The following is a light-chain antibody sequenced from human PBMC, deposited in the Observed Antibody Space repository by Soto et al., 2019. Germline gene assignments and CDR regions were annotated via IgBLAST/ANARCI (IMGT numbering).Light chain of an antibody. Sequence: DIVLTQSPGTLSLSPGERATLSCRASQSVSSSNLAWYQQKPAQAPRLLIYAASRRAPGIPDRFSGSGSGTDFTLAIDRLEPEDFALYFCHQYGGSMETFGQGTKVDIK. CDR1: QSVSSSN. CDR3: HQYGGSMET. CDR2: AAS. V-gene: IGKV3-20*01. J-gene: IGKJ1*01.